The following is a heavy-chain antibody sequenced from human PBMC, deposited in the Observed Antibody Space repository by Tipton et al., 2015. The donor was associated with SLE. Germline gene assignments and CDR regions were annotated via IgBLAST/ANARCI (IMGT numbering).Heavy chain of an antibody. CDR3: ARTSSSGYNWFDP. CDR1: GFTFSYYE. J-gene: IGHJ5*02. V-gene: IGHV3-21*01. CDR2: ISSSSSYI. D-gene: IGHD6-13*01. Sequence: SLRLSCAASGFTFSYYEMNWVRQGPGKGLEWVSSISSSSSYIYYADSVKGRFTISRDNAKNSLYLQMNSLRAEDTAVYYCARTSSSGYNWFDPWGQGTLVTVSS.